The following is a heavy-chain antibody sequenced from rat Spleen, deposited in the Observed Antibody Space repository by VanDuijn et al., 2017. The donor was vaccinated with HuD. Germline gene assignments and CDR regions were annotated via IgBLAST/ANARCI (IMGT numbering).Heavy chain of an antibody. V-gene: IGHV5-22*01. J-gene: IGHJ2*01. Sequence: EVQLVESGGGLVQPGRSLKLSCAASGFTFSDYYMAWVRQAPKKGLEWVASITYEGISTYYGDSVKGRFTISRDNAKSTLYLQMDSLRSEDTATYYCARPNYPGFNYFDYWGQGVMVTVSS. CDR2: ITYEGIST. CDR3: ARPNYPGFNYFDY. D-gene: IGHD1-4*01. CDR1: GFTFSDYY.